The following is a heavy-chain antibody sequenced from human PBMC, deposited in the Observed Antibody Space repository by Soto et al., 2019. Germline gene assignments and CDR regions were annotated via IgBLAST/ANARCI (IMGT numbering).Heavy chain of an antibody. CDR2: IKDGGRT. CDR3: ARGQEGVVATD. J-gene: IGHJ4*02. CDR1: GGSLSGYY. Sequence: QVQLQQWGAGLLKPSETLSLNCAVNGGSLSGYYWSWIRQPPGKGLEWLGEIKDGGRTNYSPSLKSRATIASDTTNNQFSLRLYSVTAADTGVYYCARGQEGVVATDWDQGTLVTVSS. V-gene: IGHV4-34*01. D-gene: IGHD5-12*01.